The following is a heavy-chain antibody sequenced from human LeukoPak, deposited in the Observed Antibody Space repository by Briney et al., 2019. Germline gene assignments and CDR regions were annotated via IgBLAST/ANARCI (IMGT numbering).Heavy chain of an antibody. CDR2: IYTSGST. Sequence: PSETLSLTCTVSGGSISSGSYYWSWIRQPAGKGLEWIGRIYTSGSTNYNPSLKSRVTISVDTSKNQFSPKLSSVTAADTAVYYCASTEYYDFWSGYVAPLGYWGQGTLVTVSS. D-gene: IGHD3-3*01. CDR1: GGSISSGSYY. V-gene: IGHV4-61*02. J-gene: IGHJ4*02. CDR3: ASTEYYDFWSGYVAPLGY.